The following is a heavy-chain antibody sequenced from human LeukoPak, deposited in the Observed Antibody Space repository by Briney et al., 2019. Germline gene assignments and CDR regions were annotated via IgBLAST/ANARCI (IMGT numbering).Heavy chain of an antibody. CDR1: GFTFTSYA. D-gene: IGHD4/OR15-4a*01. J-gene: IGHJ4*02. CDR3: AKAFSSAYDYGPTDS. Sequence: PGGSLRLSCAASGFTFTSYAMSWVRQAPGKGLEWVSTINKSGGITYYADSLKGRFTISRDNSKNTLYLQMDSPGAEDTAVYYCAKAFSSAYDYGPTDSWGQGTLVTVSS. CDR2: INKSGGIT. V-gene: IGHV3-23*01.